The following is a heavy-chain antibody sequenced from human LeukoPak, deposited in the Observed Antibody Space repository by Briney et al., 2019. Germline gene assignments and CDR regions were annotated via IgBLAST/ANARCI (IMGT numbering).Heavy chain of an antibody. Sequence: PSETLSLTCTVSGDSMSDYFWTWIRQPPGKGLEWIGYIYYSGSTNYNPSLKSRVTISVDTSKNQFSLKLSSVTAADTAVYYCARLWKGYYKGYFDYWGQGTLVTVSS. CDR2: IYYSGST. D-gene: IGHD3-9*01. V-gene: IGHV4-59*01. CDR1: GDSMSDYF. CDR3: ARLWKGYYKGYFDY. J-gene: IGHJ4*02.